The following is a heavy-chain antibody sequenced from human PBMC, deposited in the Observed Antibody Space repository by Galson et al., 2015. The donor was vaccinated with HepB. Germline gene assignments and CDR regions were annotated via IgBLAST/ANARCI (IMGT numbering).Heavy chain of an antibody. D-gene: IGHD4-23*01. CDR3: ARLMVVTQYDAFDM. V-gene: IGHV4-59*08. CDR1: GGSISNYY. CDR2: ISYSGNT. J-gene: IGHJ3*02. Sequence: ETLSLTCTVSGGSISNYYWSWIRQPPGRGLECIGYISYSGNTNYNPSLKSRVTISVDTSKSQFSLRLSSVTAADTATYYCARLMVVTQYDAFDMWGQGTMVTVSS.